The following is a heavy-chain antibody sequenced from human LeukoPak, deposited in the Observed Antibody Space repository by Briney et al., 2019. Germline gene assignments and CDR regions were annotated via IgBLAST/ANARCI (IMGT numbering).Heavy chain of an antibody. V-gene: IGHV3-15*01. CDR1: GFSFTDAW. J-gene: IGHJ4*02. Sequence: GGSLRLSCAASGFSFTDAWMNWVRQAPGKGLEWVGRIKSITYETHYAAPVQGRFTISRDDSRSTLYLQMSSLRGDDTAVYYCARHNEFFNWGQGTLVTVSS. CDR3: ARHNEFFN. CDR2: IKSITYET. D-gene: IGHD3-10*01.